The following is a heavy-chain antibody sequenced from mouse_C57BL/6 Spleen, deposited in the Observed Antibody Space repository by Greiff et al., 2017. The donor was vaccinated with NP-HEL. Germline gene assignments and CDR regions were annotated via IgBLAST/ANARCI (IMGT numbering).Heavy chain of an antibody. J-gene: IGHJ2*01. V-gene: IGHV1-80*01. CDR1: GYAFSSYW. D-gene: IGHD2-3*01. Sequence: VQLQQSGAELVKPGASVKFSCKASGYAFSSYWMNWVKQRPGKGLEWIGQIYPGVGVTNYNGMFKGKATLTADKSSSTAYMQLSSLTSEDSAVYVCARSAIYDGYYAGYWGQGTTLTVSS. CDR3: ARSAIYDGYYAGY. CDR2: IYPGVGVT.